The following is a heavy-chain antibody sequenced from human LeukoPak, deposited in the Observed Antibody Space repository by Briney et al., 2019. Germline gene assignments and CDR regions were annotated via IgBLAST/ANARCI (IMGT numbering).Heavy chain of an antibody. J-gene: IGHJ4*02. V-gene: IGHV1-18*01. D-gene: IGHD5-18*01. CDR1: GYTFTSYG. Sequence: ASVNVSCKASGYTFTSYGISWVRQAPGQGLEWMGWISAYNGNTNYAQKLQGRVTMTTDTSTSTAYMELRSLRSDDTAVYYCARKYSYGYVGLYYFDYWGQGTLVTVSS. CDR3: ARKYSYGYVGLYYFDY. CDR2: ISAYNGNT.